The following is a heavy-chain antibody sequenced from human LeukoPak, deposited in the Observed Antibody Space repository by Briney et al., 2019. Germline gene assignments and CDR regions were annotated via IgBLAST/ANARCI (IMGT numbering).Heavy chain of an antibody. CDR3: TSEAMYETVYYYYMDV. D-gene: IGHD5-18*01. Sequence: GGSLRLSCAASGFTFSSYAMSWVRQAPGKGLEWVSAISGSGGSTYYADSVKGRFTISRDNSKNTLYLQMNSLKTEDTAVYYCTSEAMYETVYYYYMDVWGKGTTVTVSS. J-gene: IGHJ6*03. V-gene: IGHV3-23*01. CDR2: ISGSGGST. CDR1: GFTFSSYA.